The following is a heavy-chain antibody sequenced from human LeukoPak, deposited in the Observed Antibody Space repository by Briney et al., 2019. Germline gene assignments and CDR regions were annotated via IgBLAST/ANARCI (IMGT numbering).Heavy chain of an antibody. J-gene: IGHJ4*02. D-gene: IGHD3-22*01. CDR2: ISGSGGST. CDR1: GFTFSSYA. CDR3: AKGTDYYESCGFDY. V-gene: IGHV3-23*01. Sequence: PGGSLRLSCAASGFTFSSYAINWVRQAPGKGLEWVSVISGSGGSTYYADSVKGRFTISRDNSKNTLYLQMNSLRAEDTAVYYCAKGTDYYESCGFDYWGQGTLVTVSS.